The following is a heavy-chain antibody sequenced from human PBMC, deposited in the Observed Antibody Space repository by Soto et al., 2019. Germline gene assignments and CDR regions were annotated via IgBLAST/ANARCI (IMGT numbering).Heavy chain of an antibody. D-gene: IGHD1-1*01. CDR2: FDPEDGET. Sequence: ASVKVSCKVSGYTLTELSMHWVRQAPGKGLEWTGGFDPEDGETIYAPQFQGRLTMTSDTSTSTVYMELSNLRSDDTAVYFCEVTTGYWGQGTMVTVSS. J-gene: IGHJ4*02. CDR1: GYTLTELS. V-gene: IGHV1-24*01. CDR3: EVTTGY.